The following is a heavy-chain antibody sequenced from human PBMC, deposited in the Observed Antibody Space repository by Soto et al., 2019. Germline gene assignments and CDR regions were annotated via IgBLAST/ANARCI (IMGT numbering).Heavy chain of an antibody. Sequence: QVQLVESGGGLVKPGGSLRLSCAASGFTFSDYYMSWIRQAPGKGLEWVSYISSSSSYTNYADSVKGRFTISRDNAKNSLYLQMNSLRAEDTAVYYCARGRTAMTTVTKPFDYWGQGTLVTVSS. CDR2: ISSSSSYT. CDR1: GFTFSDYY. J-gene: IGHJ4*02. V-gene: IGHV3-11*06. CDR3: ARGRTAMTTVTKPFDY. D-gene: IGHD4-17*01.